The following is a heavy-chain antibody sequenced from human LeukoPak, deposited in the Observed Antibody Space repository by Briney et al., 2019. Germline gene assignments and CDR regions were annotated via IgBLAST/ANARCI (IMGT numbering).Heavy chain of an antibody. V-gene: IGHV3-23*01. D-gene: IGHD3-10*01. CDR2: ISGSGLST. CDR3: ARWAYYGSGSYDRYFDY. CDR1: GFTFSSYW. Sequence: PGRSLRLSCAASGFTFSSYWMSWVRQAPGKGLEWVSGISGSGLSTYYADSVKGRFTISRDNSKNTLYVQMNSLRAEDTAVYYCARWAYYGSGSYDRYFDYWGQGTLVTVSS. J-gene: IGHJ4*02.